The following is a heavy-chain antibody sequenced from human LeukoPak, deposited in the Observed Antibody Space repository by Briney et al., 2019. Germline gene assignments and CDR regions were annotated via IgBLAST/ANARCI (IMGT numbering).Heavy chain of an antibody. V-gene: IGHV3-21*06. J-gene: IGHJ4*02. D-gene: IGHD6-6*01. CDR3: ARELISTSSVLLPDY. CDR2: ISSSSSYI. Sequence: PGGSLRLSCAASGFTFSSYSMNWVRQAPGKGLGWVSSISSSSSYIYYADSVKDRFTISRDNAKNSLYLQMNSLRAEDTAVYYCARELISTSSVLLPDYWGQGTLVAVSS. CDR1: GFTFSSYS.